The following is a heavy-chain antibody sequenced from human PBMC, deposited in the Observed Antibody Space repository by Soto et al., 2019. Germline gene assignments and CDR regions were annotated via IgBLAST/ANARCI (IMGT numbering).Heavy chain of an antibody. V-gene: IGHV4-30-2*01. CDR1: GGSIRSGGYS. CDR2: IYHSGST. CDR3: ARLWGYGGSHPEY. D-gene: IGHD2-15*01. Sequence: QLQLQESGSGLVKPSQTLSLTCAVSGGSIRSGGYSWSWIRQPPGKGLEWIGYIYHSGSTYYNPSLKSRVTISVDRSKNQFSLKLSSVTAADTAVYYCARLWGYGGSHPEYWGQGTLVTVSS. J-gene: IGHJ4*02.